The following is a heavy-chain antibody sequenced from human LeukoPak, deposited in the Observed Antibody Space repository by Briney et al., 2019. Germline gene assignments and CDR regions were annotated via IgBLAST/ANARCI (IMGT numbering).Heavy chain of an antibody. J-gene: IGHJ5*02. V-gene: IGHV4-34*01. CDR3: ARVLGADCSSTSCYTDWFDP. CDR1: GGSFSGYY. CDR2: INHSGST. Sequence: PSETLSLTCAVYGGSFSGYYWSWIRQPPGRGLEWIGEINHSGSTNYNPSLKRRVPISVDTSKNQFSLKLSSVTAADTAVYYCARVLGADCSSTSCYTDWFDPWGQGTLVTVSS. D-gene: IGHD2-2*02.